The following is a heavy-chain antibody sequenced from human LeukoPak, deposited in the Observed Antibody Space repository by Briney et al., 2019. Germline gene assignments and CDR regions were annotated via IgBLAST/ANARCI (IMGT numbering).Heavy chain of an antibody. J-gene: IGHJ6*02. D-gene: IGHD2-2*01. V-gene: IGHV4-59*08. Sequence: SETLSLTCTVSGGSISSYYWSWIRQPPGKGLEWIGDIYYSGSTNYNPSLKSRVTISVDTSKNQFSLKLSSVTAADTAVYYCARHSYCSSTSCYFPYYYYGMDVWGQGTTVTVSS. CDR3: ARHSYCSSTSCYFPYYYYGMDV. CDR1: GGSISSYY. CDR2: IYYSGST.